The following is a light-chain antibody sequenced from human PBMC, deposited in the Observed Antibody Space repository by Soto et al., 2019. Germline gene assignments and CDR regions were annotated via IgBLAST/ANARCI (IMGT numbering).Light chain of an antibody. Sequence: DIQMTQSPSTLSASVGDRVTITCRASQTSNWLAWYQQKPGKAPKLLIYKASSLESGVPSRFSGSGSATEFTLPISSRQPDDFATYYCQQYNHHSPRTFGQGTKVEIK. CDR2: KAS. V-gene: IGKV1-5*03. J-gene: IGKJ1*01. CDR1: QTSNW. CDR3: QQYNHHSPRT.